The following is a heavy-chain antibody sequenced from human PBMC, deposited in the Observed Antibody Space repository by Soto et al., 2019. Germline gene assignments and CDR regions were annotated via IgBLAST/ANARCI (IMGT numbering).Heavy chain of an antibody. V-gene: IGHV1-18*01. D-gene: IGHD3-22*01. Sequence: QVQLVQSGAEVKKPGASVKVSCKASGYTFTSYGISWVRQAPGQGLEWMGWISAYNGNTNYAQKLQGRVTMTTDTSTSTAYMELRSLRSDDTAVYYCARLRGDHYDSSGYYSDAFDLWGQGTMVTVSS. CDR3: ARLRGDHYDSSGYYSDAFDL. J-gene: IGHJ3*01. CDR2: ISAYNGNT. CDR1: GYTFTSYG.